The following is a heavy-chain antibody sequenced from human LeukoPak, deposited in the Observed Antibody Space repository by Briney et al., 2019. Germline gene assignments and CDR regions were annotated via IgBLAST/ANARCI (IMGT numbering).Heavy chain of an antibody. D-gene: IGHD3-10*02. CDR1: GLTFSNAW. J-gene: IGHJ6*04. Sequence: PGGSLRLSCAASGLTFSNAWMNWVRQAPGKGLEWVPYISSSGSTIYYADSVKGRFTISRDNAKNSLYLQMNSLRAEDTAVYYCAELGITMIGGVWGKGTTVTISS. CDR2: ISSSGSTI. V-gene: IGHV3-48*04. CDR3: AELGITMIGGV.